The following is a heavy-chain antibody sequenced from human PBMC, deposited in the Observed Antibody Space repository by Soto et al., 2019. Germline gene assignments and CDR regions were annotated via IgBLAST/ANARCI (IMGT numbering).Heavy chain of an antibody. J-gene: IGHJ6*03. CDR1: GYTFTSYD. CDR2: MNPNSGNT. D-gene: IGHD6-13*01. V-gene: IGHV1-8*01. Sequence: ASVKVSCKASGYTFTSYDINWVRQATGQGLEWMGWMNPNSGNTGYAQKFQGRVTMTRNTSMSTAYMELSSLRSEDTAVYYCARATAAAGIWYYYYYYYMDVWGKGTTVTVSS. CDR3: ARATAAAGIWYYYYYYYMDV.